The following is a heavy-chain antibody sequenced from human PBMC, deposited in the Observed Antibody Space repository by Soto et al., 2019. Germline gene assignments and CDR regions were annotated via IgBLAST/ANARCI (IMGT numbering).Heavy chain of an antibody. CDR3: ARAARVKGEPYFDY. CDR1: GFTFSSYS. V-gene: IGHV3-48*02. Sequence: EVQLVESGGGLVQPGGSLRLSCAASGFTFSSYSMNWVRQAPGKGLEWVSYISSSSSTIYYADSVKGRFTISRDNAKNSLYLPLNSLREEDTAVYYCARAARVKGEPYFDYWGQGTLVT. CDR2: ISSSSSTI. J-gene: IGHJ4*02. D-gene: IGHD2-21*01.